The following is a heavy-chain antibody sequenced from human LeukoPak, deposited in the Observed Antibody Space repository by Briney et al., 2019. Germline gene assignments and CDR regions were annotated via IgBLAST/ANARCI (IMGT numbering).Heavy chain of an antibody. CDR1: GYSFTNYW. V-gene: IGHV5-51*01. D-gene: IGHD6-19*01. CDR2: IYPGDSDT. CDR3: ARHGHRTGWLNWFDP. J-gene: IGHJ5*02. Sequence: GESLKISCKGSGYSFTNYWIGWVRQMPGKGLEWMGIIYPGDSDTRYSPSFQGQVTISADKSISTAYLQWTSLKASDTAMYYCARHGHRTGWLNWFDPWGRGTLVTVSS.